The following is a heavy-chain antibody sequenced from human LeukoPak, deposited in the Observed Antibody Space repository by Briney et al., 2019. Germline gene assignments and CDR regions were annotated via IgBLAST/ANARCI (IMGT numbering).Heavy chain of an antibody. CDR3: ARGPYSYDSSGAFDI. CDR2: IYSTGTT. D-gene: IGHD3-22*01. CDR1: GGSFSRHY. Sequence: SETLSLTCTVSGGSFSRHYWTWLRQPPGKGLEWIGHIYSTGTTNYNPSLKSRVTISLDTSKNQFSLKLSSVTAADTAVYFCARGPYSYDSSGAFDIWGQGTMVTVSS. V-gene: IGHV4-59*08. J-gene: IGHJ3*02.